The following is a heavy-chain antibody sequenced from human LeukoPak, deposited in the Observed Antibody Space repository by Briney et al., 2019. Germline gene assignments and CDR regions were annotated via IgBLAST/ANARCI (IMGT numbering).Heavy chain of an antibody. V-gene: IGHV3-23*01. J-gene: IGHJ6*02. Sequence: GGSLRLSCAASGFTLSSYAMSWVSQAPGEGMEWVSAISGSSGSTYYADSVKGRFTISRDNSKNTLYLQTTSLRAEDTAVYYCAKDDPTTTVVPYGYYGMDVWGQGTTVTVS. CDR3: AKDDPTTTVVPYGYYGMDV. CDR2: ISGSSGST. D-gene: IGHD4-23*01. CDR1: GFTLSSYA.